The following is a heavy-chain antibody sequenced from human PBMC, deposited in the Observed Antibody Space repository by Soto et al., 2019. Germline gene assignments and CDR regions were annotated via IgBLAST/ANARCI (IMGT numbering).Heavy chain of an antibody. Sequence: QVQLQESGPGLVKPSQTLSLTCTVSGGSISSGGYYWSWIRKHPGKGLVWIGYIYYSGSTYYNPSLKSRVTISVDTSKNQFSLKLSSVTAADTAVYYCARDEMATMSFDYWGQGTLVTVSS. D-gene: IGHD5-12*01. J-gene: IGHJ4*02. CDR1: GGSISSGGYY. CDR3: ARDEMATMSFDY. V-gene: IGHV4-31*03. CDR2: IYYSGST.